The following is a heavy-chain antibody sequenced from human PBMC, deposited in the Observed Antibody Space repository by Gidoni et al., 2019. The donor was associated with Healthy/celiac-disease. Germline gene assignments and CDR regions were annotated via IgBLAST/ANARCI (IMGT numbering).Heavy chain of an antibody. V-gene: IGHV3-23*01. D-gene: IGHD2-15*01. CDR1: GFTFSRYA. CDR3: AKGDIVVVVAATSPDY. Sequence: EVQLLESGGGLVQSGGSLRLSCAASGFTFSRYAMSWVRQAPGKGLEWVSAISGSGVSTYYADSVKGRFTISRDNSKNTLYLQMNSLRAEDTAVYYCAKGDIVVVVAATSPDYWGQGTLVTVSS. CDR2: ISGSGVST. J-gene: IGHJ4*02.